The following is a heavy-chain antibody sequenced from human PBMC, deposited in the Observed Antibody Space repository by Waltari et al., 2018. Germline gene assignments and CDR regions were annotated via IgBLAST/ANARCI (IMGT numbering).Heavy chain of an antibody. CDR2: INWNSGSI. D-gene: IGHD3-10*01. J-gene: IGHJ3*02. CDR3: AKARITMVRGVPDAFDI. Sequence: WFRPALGKGLEWVSGINWNSGSIGYADSVNGRFTISRDNAKNSLYLQMNSLRAEDTALYYCAKARITMVRGVPDAFDIWGQGTMVTVSS. V-gene: IGHV3-9*01.